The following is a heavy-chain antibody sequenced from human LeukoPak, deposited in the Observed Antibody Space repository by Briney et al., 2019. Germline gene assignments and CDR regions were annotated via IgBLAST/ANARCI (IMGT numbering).Heavy chain of an antibody. J-gene: IGHJ4*02. D-gene: IGHD6-13*01. Sequence: SETLSLTCAVYGGSFSGYYWSWIRQPXXXXXEXIGEINHSGSTNYNPSLKSRVTISVDTSKNQFSLKLSSVTAADTAVYYCARGVYIAAAQYGYWGQGTLVTVSS. V-gene: IGHV4-34*01. CDR1: GGSFSGYY. CDR3: ARGVYIAAAQYGY. CDR2: INHSGST.